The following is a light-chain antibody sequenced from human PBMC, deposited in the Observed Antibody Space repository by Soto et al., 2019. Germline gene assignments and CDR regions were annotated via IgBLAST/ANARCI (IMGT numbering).Light chain of an antibody. CDR3: QERSNWPRGT. Sequence: EIVMTQSPATLSLSPGERATLSCRASQSVSSYLAWYQLKPGQAPRLLIYAASKRATGIPARFSGSGSGTDFTLTISSLESEDFALYYCQERSNWPRGTFGGGTKVDIK. V-gene: IGKV3-11*01. J-gene: IGKJ4*01. CDR1: QSVSSY. CDR2: AAS.